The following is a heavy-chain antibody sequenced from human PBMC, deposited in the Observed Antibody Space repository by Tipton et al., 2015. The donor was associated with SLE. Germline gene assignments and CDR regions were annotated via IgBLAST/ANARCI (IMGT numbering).Heavy chain of an antibody. CDR2: IYPGDSDT. V-gene: IGHV5-51*01. Sequence: QLVQSGAEVKKPGESLKISCKGSGYSFTSYWIGWVRQMPGKGLEWMGIIYPGDSDTRYSPSFQGQVTISADKSISTAHLQWSSLKASDTAMYYCARLGSSSWYSIPFDYWGQGTLVTVSS. J-gene: IGHJ4*02. D-gene: IGHD6-13*01. CDR3: ARLGSSSWYSIPFDY. CDR1: GYSFTSYW.